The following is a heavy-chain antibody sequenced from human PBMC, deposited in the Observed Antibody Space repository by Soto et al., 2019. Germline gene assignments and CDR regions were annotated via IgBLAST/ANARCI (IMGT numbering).Heavy chain of an antibody. CDR2: ISWDGGST. CDR1: GFTFDDYA. D-gene: IGHD3-22*01. CDR3: AKDNHYDSSEGYFDY. Sequence: GGSLRLSCAASGFTFDDYAMHWVRQAPGKGLEWVSLISWDGGSTYYADSVKGRFTISRDNSKNSLYLQMNSLRAEDTALYYCAKDNHYDSSEGYFDYWGQGTLVTVSS. V-gene: IGHV3-43D*04. J-gene: IGHJ4*02.